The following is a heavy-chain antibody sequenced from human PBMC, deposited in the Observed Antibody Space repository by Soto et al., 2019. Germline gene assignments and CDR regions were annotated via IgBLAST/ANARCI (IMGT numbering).Heavy chain of an antibody. D-gene: IGHD1-1*01. V-gene: IGHV4-4*07. CDR3: ARDLGSWNEK. J-gene: IGHJ4*02. Sequence: SSTXSLTCSVSVVCMILYHFTLIRQTAGKGLEWIGRIFTSGTKYNPSLESRVTMSVDTSKTQFSLNLSSVTDADKAVYYCARDLGSWNEKWGQGTLV. CDR2: IFTSGT. CDR1: VVCMILYH.